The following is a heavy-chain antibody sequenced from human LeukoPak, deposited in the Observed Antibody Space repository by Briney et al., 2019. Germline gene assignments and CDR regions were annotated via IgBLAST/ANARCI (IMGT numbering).Heavy chain of an antibody. CDR2: IIPIFGTA. D-gene: IGHD2-2*01. Sequence: SVKVSCKASGGTFSSYAISWVRQAPGQGLEWMGGIIPIFGTANYAQKFQGRVTITTDESTSTAYMELSSLRSEDTAVYYCARMGGCSSTSCHVYYYYMDVWGKGTTVTVSS. J-gene: IGHJ6*03. CDR3: ARMGGCSSTSCHVYYYYMDV. CDR1: GGTFSSYA. V-gene: IGHV1-69*05.